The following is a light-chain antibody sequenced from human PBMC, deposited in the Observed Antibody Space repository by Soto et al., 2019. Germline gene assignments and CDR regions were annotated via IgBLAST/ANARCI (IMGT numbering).Light chain of an antibody. CDR1: QTISNFH. CDR2: GTS. Sequence: EIVVTQSPGTLSLSPGDRATLSCRTSQTISNFHLAWYQQKPGRSPRLLIYGTSTRATGGIADRFSGSGSGTDFTRTISRLEPEDFAVYYCEYYGSSITFGGATTVEIK. CDR3: EYYGSSIT. V-gene: IGKV3-20*01. J-gene: IGKJ4*01.